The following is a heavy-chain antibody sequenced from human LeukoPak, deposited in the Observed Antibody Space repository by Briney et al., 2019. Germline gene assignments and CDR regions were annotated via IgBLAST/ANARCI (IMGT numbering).Heavy chain of an antibody. D-gene: IGHD6-19*01. CDR3: ARAYGYSSGCDY. CDR2: IYSGGST. Sequence: GRSLRLSCAASGFTVSSNYMRWVRQAPGKGLEWVSVIYSGGSTYYAKSVRGRFTISRDNSKNTLYLQMNSLRAEDTAVYYCARAYGYSSGCDYWGQGTLVTVSS. V-gene: IGHV3-66*01. J-gene: IGHJ4*02. CDR1: GFTVSSNY.